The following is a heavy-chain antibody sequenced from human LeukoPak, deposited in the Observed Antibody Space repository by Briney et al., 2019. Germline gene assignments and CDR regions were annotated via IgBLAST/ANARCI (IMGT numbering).Heavy chain of an antibody. J-gene: IGHJ4*02. CDR2: ISGNGGSS. V-gene: IGHV3-23*01. CDR1: GFTFSYYA. D-gene: IGHD3-10*01. Sequence: PGGSLRLSCAASGFTFSYYALSWVRQAPGKGLEWVSSISGNGGSSYYADSVKGRFTISRDNAKNSLYLQMNSLRAEDTAVYYCARDYGRILWFGESGYYFDYWGQGTLVTVSS. CDR3: ARDYGRILWFGESGYYFDY.